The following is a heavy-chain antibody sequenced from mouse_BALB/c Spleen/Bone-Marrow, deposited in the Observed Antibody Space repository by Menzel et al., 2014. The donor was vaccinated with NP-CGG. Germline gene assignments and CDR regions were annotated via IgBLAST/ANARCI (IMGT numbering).Heavy chain of an antibody. CDR1: GYTFTNYW. J-gene: IGHJ3*01. CDR2: IDPNTYYT. CDR3: ARYWDAY. Sequence: VQPQQSRAELAKPGASVKMSCKASGYTFTNYWMHWVKQRPGQGLEWIGYIDPNTYYTRYNQKFKDKATLTADKSSSTAYLQLSSLTSEDSAVYYCARYWDAYWGQGTLVTVSA. D-gene: IGHD4-1*01. V-gene: IGHV1-7*01.